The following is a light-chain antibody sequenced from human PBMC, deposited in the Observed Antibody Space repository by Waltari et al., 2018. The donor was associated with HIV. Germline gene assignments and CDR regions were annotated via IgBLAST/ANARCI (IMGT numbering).Light chain of an antibody. CDR2: WAS. CDR1: RSILYSSNNKNY. CDR3: QQYFSSPLT. V-gene: IGKV4-1*01. J-gene: IGKJ4*01. Sequence: DIVMTQSPASLTLSLGARATINCKSSRSILYSSNNKNYLAWYQQKPGQPPKLLIYWASTRESGVPDRFSGSGSGTNFILTISGLQTEDLAVYYCQQYFSSPLTFGGGTRVEIK.